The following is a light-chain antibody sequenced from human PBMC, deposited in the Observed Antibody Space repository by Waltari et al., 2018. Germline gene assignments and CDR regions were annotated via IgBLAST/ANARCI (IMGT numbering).Light chain of an antibody. CDR1: QSVLSRSNNRNY. CDR2: WAS. J-gene: IGKJ1*01. CDR3: QQDYSTPWT. Sequence: DIVMTQSPDSLAVSLGERATINCKSSQSVLSRSNNRNYLAWYQQRPGHPPKELIYWASTRESGVPDSTSGSGSGTECTLTISSLQADDVAVYCCQQDYSTPWTFGQGTQVEIK. V-gene: IGKV4-1*01.